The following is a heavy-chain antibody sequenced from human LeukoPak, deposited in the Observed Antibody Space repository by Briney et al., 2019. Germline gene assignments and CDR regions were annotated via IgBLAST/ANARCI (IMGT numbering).Heavy chain of an antibody. D-gene: IGHD6-13*01. CDR2: INPNSGGT. Sequence: GASVKVSCKASGYTFTGYYMRWVRQAPGQGLEWMGWINPNSGGTNYAQKFQGRVTMTRDTSISTAYMELSRLRSDDTAVYYCARDNGSSWEFDYWGQGTLVTVSS. J-gene: IGHJ4*02. CDR1: GYTFTGYY. CDR3: ARDNGSSWEFDY. V-gene: IGHV1-2*02.